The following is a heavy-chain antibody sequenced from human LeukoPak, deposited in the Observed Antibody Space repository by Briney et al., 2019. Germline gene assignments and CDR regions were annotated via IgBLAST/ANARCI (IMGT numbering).Heavy chain of an antibody. CDR1: GFTFSGYS. CDR3: ARDGVPAATNYYYYYYMDV. CDR2: MSSSSSYI. D-gene: IGHD2-2*01. J-gene: IGHJ6*03. V-gene: IGHV3-21*01. Sequence: GGSLRLSCAASGFTFSGYSMNWVRQAPGKGLEWVSSMSSSSSYIYYADSVKGRFTISRDNAKNSLYLQMNSLRAEDTAVYYCARDGVPAATNYYYYYYMDVWGKGTTVTVS.